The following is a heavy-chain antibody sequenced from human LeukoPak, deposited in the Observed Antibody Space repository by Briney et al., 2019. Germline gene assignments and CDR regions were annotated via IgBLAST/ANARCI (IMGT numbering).Heavy chain of an antibody. CDR3: ASARGYSYAFDP. CDR2: VYYTGGT. CDR1: GGSITSGGFY. D-gene: IGHD5-18*01. Sequence: SETLSLTCTVAGGSITSGGFYWGCVRQPPGEGLECIGSVYYTGGTYYNPSLTSRVTISRDTSKNQLSLKLNSVTAADTAVYYCASARGYSYAFDPSGQGTLVTVSS. V-gene: IGHV4-39*07. J-gene: IGHJ5*02.